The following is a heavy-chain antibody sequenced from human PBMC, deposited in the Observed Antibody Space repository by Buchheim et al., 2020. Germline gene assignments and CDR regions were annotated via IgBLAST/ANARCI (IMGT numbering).Heavy chain of an antibody. Sequence: QLQLQECGSGLVKPSQTLSLTCAVSGGSISSGGYSWSWIRQPPGKGLEWIGYIYHSGSTYYNPSLKSRVTISVDRPKNQFSLKLSSVTAADTAVYYCARGSPLYGMDVWGQGTT. CDR2: IYHSGST. CDR3: ARGSPLYGMDV. J-gene: IGHJ6*02. CDR1: GGSISSGGYS. V-gene: IGHV4-30-2*01.